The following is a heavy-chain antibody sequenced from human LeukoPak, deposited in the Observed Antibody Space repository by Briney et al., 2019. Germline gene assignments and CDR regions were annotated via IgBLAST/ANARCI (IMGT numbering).Heavy chain of an antibody. CDR2: INPNSGGT. V-gene: IGHV1-2*02. D-gene: IGHD3/OR15-3a*01. CDR3: ARDRNFGRNWFDP. CDR1: GYTFTGYY. Sequence: ASVKVSCKASGYTFTGYYMHWVRQAPGQGLEWMGWINPNSGGTNYAQKFQGRVTMTRDTSISTAYMELSRLRSDDTAVYYCARDRNFGRNWFDPWGQGTLDTVSS. J-gene: IGHJ5*02.